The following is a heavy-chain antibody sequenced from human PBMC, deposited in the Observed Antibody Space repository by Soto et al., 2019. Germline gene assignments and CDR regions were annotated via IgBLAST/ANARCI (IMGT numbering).Heavy chain of an antibody. CDR3: ARTGNTGYYFDYKDD. CDR1: GGAVSSYYY. CDR2: MYYSGSG. Sequence: QLQLQESGPGLVKPSETLSLTCSVSGGAVSSYYYWVWIRQPPGKGLEWIGSMYYSGSGYYNPSLKSRVTISVDTSKNQFSLRLSSVTSADPAMYFCARTGNTGYYFDYKDDCGRGATFTVAS. D-gene: IGHD1-7*01. V-gene: IGHV4-39*01. J-gene: IGHJ6*03.